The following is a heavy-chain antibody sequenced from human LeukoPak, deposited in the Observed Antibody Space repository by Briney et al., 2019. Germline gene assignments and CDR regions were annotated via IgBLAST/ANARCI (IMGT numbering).Heavy chain of an antibody. Sequence: GGSLRLSCVGSGFAFNGSAMSWVRQAPGKGLEWVSGIYGSAYKTHYADSVKGRFTISRDNSENTLYLQMNNLRADDTAMYYCAKDTGFCTANSCFYDALDVWGRGTTVTVSS. D-gene: IGHD2-2*01. V-gene: IGHV3-23*01. CDR2: IYGSAYKT. J-gene: IGHJ3*01. CDR1: GFAFNGSA. CDR3: AKDTGFCTANSCFYDALDV.